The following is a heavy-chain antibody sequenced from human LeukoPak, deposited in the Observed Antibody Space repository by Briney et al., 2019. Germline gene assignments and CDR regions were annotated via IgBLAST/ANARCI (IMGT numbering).Heavy chain of an antibody. D-gene: IGHD2-15*01. CDR1: GYTFTSYD. CDR2: MNPNSGNT. V-gene: IGHV1-8*01. J-gene: IGHJ5*02. Sequence: ASVKVSCKASGYTFTSYDINWVRQATGQGLEWMGWMNPNSGNTGYAQKFQGRVTITRNTSISTAYMELSSLRSEDTAVYYCARGDCSVSGCHGGNWFDPWGQGTLVTASS. CDR3: ARGDCSVSGCHGGNWFDP.